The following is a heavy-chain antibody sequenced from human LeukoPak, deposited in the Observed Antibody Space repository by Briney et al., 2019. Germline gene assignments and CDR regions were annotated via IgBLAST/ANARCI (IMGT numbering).Heavy chain of an antibody. CDR2: IKPSSGRT. V-gene: IGHV1-46*01. J-gene: IGHJ6*03. D-gene: IGHD3-3*01. Sequence: ASVKVSCKASGYTFISYYMHWVRQAPGQGPEWMGIIKPSSGRTSYAQKFQGRVTMTRDTSTSTVYMELSSLRSEDTAVYYCARDGRFLEWLEEVVRGYYMDVWGKGTTVTVSS. CDR3: ARDGRFLEWLEEVVRGYYMDV. CDR1: GYTFISYY.